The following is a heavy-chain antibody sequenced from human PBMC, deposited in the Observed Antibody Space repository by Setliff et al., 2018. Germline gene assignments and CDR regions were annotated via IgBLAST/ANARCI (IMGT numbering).Heavy chain of an antibody. CDR2: INAYNGNT. CDR1: GYTFSRYG. D-gene: IGHD3-22*01. V-gene: IGHV1-18*01. CDR3: ARAGRNNYDSSGYYYDLYYYNYFDV. J-gene: IGHJ6*03. Sequence: ASVKVSCKASGYTFSRYGISWVRQAPGQGLEWMGWINAYNGNTNYAQKLQGRVTMTKYTSTSTAYMELRSLRSDDTAVYYCARAGRNNYDSSGYYYDLYYYNYFDVWGKGTTVTVSS.